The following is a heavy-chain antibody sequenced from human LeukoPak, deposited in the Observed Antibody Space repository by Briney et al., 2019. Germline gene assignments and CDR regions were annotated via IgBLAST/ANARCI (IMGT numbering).Heavy chain of an antibody. D-gene: IGHD6-19*01. CDR3: ARSQWPPRFDY. J-gene: IGHJ4*02. Sequence: GGSLRLSCAASGFTISSNYMSWVRQAPGKGLEWVSVIYSGGSTYYADSVKGRFTISRDNSKNTLYLQMNSLRAEDTAVYYCARSQWPPRFDYWGQGILVTVSS. V-gene: IGHV3-53*01. CDR2: IYSGGST. CDR1: GFTISSNY.